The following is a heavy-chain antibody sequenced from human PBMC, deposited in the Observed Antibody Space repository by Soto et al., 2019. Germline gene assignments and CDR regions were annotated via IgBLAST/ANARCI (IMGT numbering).Heavy chain of an antibody. V-gene: IGHV3-30*18. J-gene: IGHJ4*02. D-gene: IGHD5-12*01. CDR2: ISYDGSNK. CDR1: GFTFSSYG. Sequence: QVQLVESGGGVVQPGRSLRLSCAASGFTFSSYGMHWVRQAPGKGLEWVAVISYDGSNKYYADSVKGRFTISRDNSKNTLYLQMNSRSAEDTAVYYCAKEGDMGSGYGRRLDYWGQGTLVTVSS. CDR3: AKEGDMGSGYGRRLDY.